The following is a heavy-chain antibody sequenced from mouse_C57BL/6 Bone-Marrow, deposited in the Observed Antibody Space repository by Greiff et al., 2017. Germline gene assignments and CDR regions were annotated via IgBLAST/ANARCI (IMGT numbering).Heavy chain of an antibody. Sequence: VQLKESGPGLVQPSQSLSITCTVSGFSLTSYGVHWVRQSPGKGLEWLGVIWRGGSTDYNAAFMSRLSITKDNSKSQVFFKMNSLQADDTAIYYGAKKGDWEKDAMDYWGQGTSVTVSS. CDR3: AKKGDWEKDAMDY. CDR2: IWRGGST. D-gene: IGHD4-1*01. CDR1: GFSLTSYG. J-gene: IGHJ4*01. V-gene: IGHV2-5*01.